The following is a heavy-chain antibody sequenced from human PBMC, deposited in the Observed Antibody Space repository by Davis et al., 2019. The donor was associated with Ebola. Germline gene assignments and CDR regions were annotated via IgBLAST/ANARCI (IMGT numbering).Heavy chain of an antibody. CDR1: GGSISSSIYY. CDR2: IYYSGST. D-gene: IGHD3-3*01. J-gene: IGHJ4*02. CDR3: ASGKIFDRFDY. V-gene: IGHV4-39*07. Sequence: MPSETLSLTCTVSGGSISSSIYYWGWIRQPPGKGLEWIGSIYYSGSTNYNPSLKSRVTISVDTSKNQFSLKLSSVTAADTAVYYCASGKIFDRFDYWGQGTLVTVSS.